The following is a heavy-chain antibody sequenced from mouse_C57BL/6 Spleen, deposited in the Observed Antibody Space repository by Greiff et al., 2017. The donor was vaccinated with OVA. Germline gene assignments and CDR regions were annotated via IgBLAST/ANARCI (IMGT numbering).Heavy chain of an antibody. J-gene: IGHJ3*01. D-gene: IGHD2-12*01. Sequence: DVKLQESGAELVRPGASVKLSCTASGFNIKDDYMHWVKQRPEQGLEWIGWIDPENGDTEYASKFQGKATITADTSSNTAYLQLSSLTSEDTAVYYCTTHSYHSRFSAYWGQGTLVTVSA. CDR3: TTHSYHSRFSAY. CDR1: GFNIKDDY. CDR2: IDPENGDT. V-gene: IGHV14-4*01.